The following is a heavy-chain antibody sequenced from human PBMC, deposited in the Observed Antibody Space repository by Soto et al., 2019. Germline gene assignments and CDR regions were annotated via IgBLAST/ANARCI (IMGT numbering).Heavy chain of an antibody. CDR2: ISSTTNYI. Sequence: GGSLRLSCAASGFIFTRYSMNWVRQAPGKGLEWVSSISSTTNYIYYGDSMKGRFTISRDNAKNSLYLEMNSLRAEDTAVYYCARGAEVLITGTNFDYWGQGTLVTVSS. D-gene: IGHD1-7*01. CDR1: GFIFTRYS. CDR3: ARGAEVLITGTNFDY. V-gene: IGHV3-21*06. J-gene: IGHJ4*02.